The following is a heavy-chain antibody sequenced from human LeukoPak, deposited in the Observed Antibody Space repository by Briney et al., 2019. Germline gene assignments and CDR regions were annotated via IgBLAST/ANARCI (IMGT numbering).Heavy chain of an antibody. CDR2: IYYSGST. CDR3: AREPTVVTQPSDAFDI. D-gene: IGHD4-23*01. CDR1: GGSISSGDCY. J-gene: IGHJ3*02. Sequence: SETLSLTCTVSGGSISSGDCYWSWIRQPPGKGLEWIGYIYYSGSTYYNPSLKSRVTISVDTSKNQFSLKLSSVTAADTAVYYCAREPTVVTQPSDAFDIWGQGTMVTVSS. V-gene: IGHV4-30-4*01.